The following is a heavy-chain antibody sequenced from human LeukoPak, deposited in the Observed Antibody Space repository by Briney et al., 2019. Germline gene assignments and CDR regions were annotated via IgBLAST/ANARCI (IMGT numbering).Heavy chain of an antibody. CDR2: INPSGGST. D-gene: IGHD4-17*01. V-gene: IGHV1-46*01. CDR3: AILTVTTAGPDAFDI. CDR1: GYTFTDYY. J-gene: IGHJ3*02. Sequence: ASVKVSCRASGYTFTDYYIHWVRQAPGQGLEWMGIINPSGGSTSYAQKFQGRVTMTRDTSTSTVYMELSSLRSEDTAVYYCAILTVTTAGPDAFDIWGQGTMVTVSS.